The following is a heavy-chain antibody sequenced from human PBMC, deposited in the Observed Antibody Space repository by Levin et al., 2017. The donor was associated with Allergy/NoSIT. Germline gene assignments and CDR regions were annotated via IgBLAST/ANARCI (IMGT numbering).Heavy chain of an antibody. CDR3: ARRGTRDYYYYMDV. CDR2: IYPVDSVT. CDR1: GYSFTSYW. D-gene: IGHD1-1*01. V-gene: IGHV5-51*01. Sequence: GGSLRLSCQGSGYSFTSYWIGWVRQMPGKGLEWMGIIYPVDSVTSYSPSFQGQSTISADKSISTAYLQWSSLKASDTAIYYCARRGTRDYYYYMDVWGKGTTVTVSS. J-gene: IGHJ6*03.